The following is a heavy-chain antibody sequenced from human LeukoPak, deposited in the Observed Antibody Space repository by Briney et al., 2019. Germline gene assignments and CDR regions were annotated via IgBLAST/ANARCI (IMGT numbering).Heavy chain of an antibody. Sequence: SETLSLTCTVSGGSISSYHWSWIRQPPGKGLEWIGYIFYSGSTDYNPSLKSRVTISVDTSKNQFSLKLISMTAADTAVYYYARKFISNWSFDYWGQGTLVTVSS. J-gene: IGHJ4*02. CDR3: ARKFISNWSFDY. CDR2: IFYSGST. D-gene: IGHD6-13*01. CDR1: GGSISSYH. V-gene: IGHV4-59*08.